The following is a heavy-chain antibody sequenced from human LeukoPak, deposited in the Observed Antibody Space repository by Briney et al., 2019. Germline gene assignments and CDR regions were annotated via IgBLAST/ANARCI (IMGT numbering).Heavy chain of an antibody. J-gene: IGHJ4*02. D-gene: IGHD1-26*01. CDR3: ARTSGSLDFDS. Sequence: PSVTLSLTCTVSGGSLSSSYWSWIRQPPGKGLEWIGYIYTSGSTNYNPSLKSRVTISVDTSKNQFSLKLSSVTAADTAVYYCARTSGSLDFDSWGQGTLVSVSS. CDR1: GGSLSSSY. CDR2: IYTSGST. V-gene: IGHV4-4*09.